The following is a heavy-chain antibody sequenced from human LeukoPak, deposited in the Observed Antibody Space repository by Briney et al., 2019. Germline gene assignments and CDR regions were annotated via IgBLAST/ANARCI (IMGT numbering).Heavy chain of an antibody. CDR2: ISNSGGRT. CDR3: AKEICGGDCYLGDFFDI. Sequence: PGGSLRLSCAAYGFLFSNYAMNSVRQAPGKGLEWVSVISNSGGRTYYADSVKGQFTISRDNSKNTLYLQLNSLRADATAVYYCAKEICGGDCYLGDFFDIWGQGTMVTASS. CDR1: GFLFSNYA. V-gene: IGHV3-23*01. D-gene: IGHD2-21*01. J-gene: IGHJ3*02.